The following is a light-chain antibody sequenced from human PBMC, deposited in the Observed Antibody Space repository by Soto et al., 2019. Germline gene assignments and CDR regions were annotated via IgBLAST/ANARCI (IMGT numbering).Light chain of an antibody. CDR2: GAS. Sequence: EIVMTQSPATLSVSPGERATLSCRASQSISINLAWYQQKLGQAPRLLIYGASTRATDIPARFSGSGSGTEFTLTISSLQSEDYAIYYCHQYDSWPPYTFGQWTKVEIK. CDR1: QSISIN. CDR3: HQYDSWPPYT. J-gene: IGKJ2*01. V-gene: IGKV3-15*01.